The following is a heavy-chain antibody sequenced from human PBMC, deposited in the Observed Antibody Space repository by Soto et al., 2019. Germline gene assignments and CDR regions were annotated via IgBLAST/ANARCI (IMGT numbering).Heavy chain of an antibody. CDR3: ARDDSGYSSSWYSDYFNL. J-gene: IGHJ4*01. D-gene: IGHD6-13*01. CDR1: GNTFPNYA. CDR2: INGGNGNT. V-gene: IGHV1-3*01. Sequence: ASVKVSCKTSGNTFPNYALLWVRQAPGQRPEWMGWINGGNGNTKYSEHFQGRVTFTGDTSAGTAYMELSSLTSEDTAVYYCARDDSGYSSSWYSDYFNLWGLG.